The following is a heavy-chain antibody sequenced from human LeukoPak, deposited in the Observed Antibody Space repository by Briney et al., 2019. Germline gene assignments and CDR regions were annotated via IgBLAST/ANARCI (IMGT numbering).Heavy chain of an antibody. CDR1: GYTLPEVS. CDR3: ATDLTGTTTGHY. CDR2: FDPEQGET. D-gene: IGHD1-20*01. Sequence: ASVKVSCKISGYTLPEVSIHWVRQAPGKGLEGMGGFDPEQGETIYAQEFQGRVSKPEDTSTDTADMDLSSLRSCDTAVYYCATDLTGTTTGHYWGQGTLVFVSS. V-gene: IGHV1-24*01. J-gene: IGHJ4*02.